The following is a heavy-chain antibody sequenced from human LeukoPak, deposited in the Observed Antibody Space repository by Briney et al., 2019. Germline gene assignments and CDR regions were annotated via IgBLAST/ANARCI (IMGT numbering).Heavy chain of an antibody. Sequence: VESLKIPCKGSGYSFTSYWIGWVRQMPGKGLEGMGIIYPGDSETRYSPTFQGQVTISVDKSISTAYLQWSSLKASDTAMYYCARISYSYGFFAWYFDYWGQGTLVTVSS. D-gene: IGHD5-18*01. CDR1: GYSFTSYW. V-gene: IGHV5-51*01. CDR2: IYPGDSET. J-gene: IGHJ4*02. CDR3: ARISYSYGFFAWYFDY.